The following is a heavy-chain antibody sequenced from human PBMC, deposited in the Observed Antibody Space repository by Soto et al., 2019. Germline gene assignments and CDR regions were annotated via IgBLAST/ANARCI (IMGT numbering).Heavy chain of an antibody. J-gene: IGHJ6*02. CDR1: GGSISSYY. CDR2: IYTSGST. V-gene: IGHV4-4*07. D-gene: IGHD3-22*01. CDR3: ARADYYDSSGPNYYGMDV. Sequence: SETLSLTCTVSGGSISSYYWSWIRQPAGKGLEWIGRIYTSGSTNYNPSLKSRVTMSVDTSKNQFSLKLSSVTAADTAVYYCARADYYDSSGPNYYGMDVWGQGATVTVSS.